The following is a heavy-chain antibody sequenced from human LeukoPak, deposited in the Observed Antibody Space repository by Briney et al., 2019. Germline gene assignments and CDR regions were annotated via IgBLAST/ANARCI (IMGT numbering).Heavy chain of an antibody. V-gene: IGHV3-23*01. CDR1: GFTFSSYA. D-gene: IGHD6-13*01. CDR2: ISGSGFST. Sequence: GGSLRLSCAASGFTFSSYAMSWVRQAPGKGLEWVSAISGSGFSTYYADSVKGRFTISRDNSKNTLHLQMNSLRAEDTAVYYCAKDLVSSGWYSTPFDYWGQGTLVTVSS. J-gene: IGHJ4*02. CDR3: AKDLVSSGWYSTPFDY.